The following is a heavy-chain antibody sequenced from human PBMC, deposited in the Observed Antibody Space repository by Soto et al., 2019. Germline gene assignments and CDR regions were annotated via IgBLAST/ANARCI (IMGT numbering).Heavy chain of an antibody. Sequence: QITLKESGPTLVKPTQTLTLTCTFSGFSLSSSGVGVGWIRQPPRKALEWLVVIFWADDKRYSPSLKSRLTITKDTSKNQVVLTMANMDPVDTATYYCAHRRGGGTTGGVFDYWGQGILVTVSS. CDR1: GFSLSSSGVG. CDR2: IFWADDK. V-gene: IGHV2-5*02. D-gene: IGHD1-1*01. CDR3: AHRRGGGTTGGVFDY. J-gene: IGHJ4*02.